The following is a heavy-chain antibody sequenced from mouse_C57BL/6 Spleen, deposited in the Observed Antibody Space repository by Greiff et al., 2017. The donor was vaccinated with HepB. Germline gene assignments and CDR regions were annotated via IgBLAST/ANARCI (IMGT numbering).Heavy chain of an antibody. D-gene: IGHD2-5*01. CDR3: ARTPAYYSNYGGAMDY. CDR1: GYTFTDYY. J-gene: IGHJ4*01. CDR2: INPNNGGT. Sequence: EVQLQQSGPELVKPGASVKISCKASGYTFTDYYMNWVKQSHGKSLEWIGDINPNNGGTSYNQKFKGKATLTVDKSSSTAYMELRSLTSEDSAVYYCARTPAYYSNYGGAMDYWGQGTSVTVSS. V-gene: IGHV1-26*01.